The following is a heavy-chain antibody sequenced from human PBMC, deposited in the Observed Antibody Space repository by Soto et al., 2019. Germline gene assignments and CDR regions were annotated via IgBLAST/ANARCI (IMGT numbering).Heavy chain of an antibody. CDR2: ISGSGGST. Sequence: GGSLRLSCAASGFTFSSYAMSWVRQAPGKGLEWVSAISGSGGSTYYADSVKGRFTISRGNSKNTLYLQMNSLRAEDTAVYYCAKDPHTVTTIGTLFDYWGQGTLVTVYS. V-gene: IGHV3-23*01. D-gene: IGHD4-4*01. J-gene: IGHJ4*02. CDR3: AKDPHTVTTIGTLFDY. CDR1: GFTFSSYA.